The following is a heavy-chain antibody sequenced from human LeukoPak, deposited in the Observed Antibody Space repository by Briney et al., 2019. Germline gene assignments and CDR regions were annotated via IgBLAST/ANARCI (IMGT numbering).Heavy chain of an antibody. V-gene: IGHV3-23*01. CDR2: LSSGSGGGT. D-gene: IGHD3-16*01. CDR1: GFTFSSYA. Sequence: GGSLRLSCAASGFTFSSYAMSWVRQAPGEGLEWVSVLSSGSGGGTHYADSVKGRFTISRDNSKSTLYLQMNSLRAEDTAVYYCAKSSNPLGQFDYWGQRTLVTVSS. J-gene: IGHJ4*02. CDR3: AKSSNPLGQFDY.